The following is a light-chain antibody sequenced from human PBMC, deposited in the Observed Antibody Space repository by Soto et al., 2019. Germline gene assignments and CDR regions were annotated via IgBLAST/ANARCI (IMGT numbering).Light chain of an antibody. V-gene: IGKV3-11*01. CDR2: DST. CDR3: QQRNVWPPIT. J-gene: IGKJ5*01. Sequence: VLTQSPATLSLSPGERATLSCRASQSIHTSLAWYQQKPGQPPRLVVYDSTLRANGVPDRVGGSRSGTEFTLTINNLEPEDFAVYYCQQRNVWPPITFGQGTRLEI. CDR1: QSIHTS.